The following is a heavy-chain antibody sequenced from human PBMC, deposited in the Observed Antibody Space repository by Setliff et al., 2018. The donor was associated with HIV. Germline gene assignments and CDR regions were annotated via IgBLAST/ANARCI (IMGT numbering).Heavy chain of an antibody. D-gene: IGHD6-13*01. CDR2: IQHSGRT. Sequence: PSETLSLTCAVYGGSFSGYCWSWIRQPPGKGLEWIGEIQHSGRTNYNPSLKSRVTTSVDTSKNQFSLRLSSVTAAGTAVYYCARDGYSSSWYVISGSFDYWGQGILVTSPQ. CDR3: ARDGYSSSWYVISGSFDY. J-gene: IGHJ4*02. V-gene: IGHV4-34*01. CDR1: GGSFSGYC.